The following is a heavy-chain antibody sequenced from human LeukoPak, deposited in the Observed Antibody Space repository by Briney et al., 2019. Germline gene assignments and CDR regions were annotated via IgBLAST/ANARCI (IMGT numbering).Heavy chain of an antibody. CDR3: ARELGYCSSTSSPCWDY. CDR2: IIPIFGTA. V-gene: IGHV1-69*13. J-gene: IGHJ4*02. CDR1: GGTFSSYA. D-gene: IGHD2-2*01. Sequence: SVKVSCKASGGTFSSYAISWVRQAPGQGLEWMGGIIPIFGTANYAQKFQGRVTITADESTSTAYMELSSLRSEDTAVYYCARELGYCSSTSSPCWDYWGQGTLVTVSS.